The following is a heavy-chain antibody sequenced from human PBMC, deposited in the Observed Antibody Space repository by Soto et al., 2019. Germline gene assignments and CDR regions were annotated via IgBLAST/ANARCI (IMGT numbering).Heavy chain of an antibody. J-gene: IGHJ2*01. CDR1: DYIFLAYG. V-gene: IGHV1-18*01. CDR2: ISPKFGRT. Sequence: QVQLVQSGPEVKKAGASVKVSCTAPTDYIFLAYGFDWVRQAPGQGREWMGWISPKFGRTNYARTLQDRFTMTTEVSTKTVSMELRDLRSDDTAVYYCARDDCNGGSCDGGHYLDLWGRGTPISVSS. CDR3: ARDDCNGGSCDGGHYLDL. D-gene: IGHD2-15*01.